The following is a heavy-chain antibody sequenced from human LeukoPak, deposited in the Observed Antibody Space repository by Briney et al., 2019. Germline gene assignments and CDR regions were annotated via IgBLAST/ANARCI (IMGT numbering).Heavy chain of an antibody. D-gene: IGHD1-26*01. J-gene: IGHJ4*02. CDR1: GFTFSSYA. V-gene: IGHV3-23*01. Sequence: PGGSLRLSCAASGFTFSSYAMSWVRQAPGKGLEWVSAISGSGGSTYYADSVKGRFTISRDNSKNTLHLQINGLRAEDTAIYYCARGTYYGGMGDYFDYWGQGTLVTVSS. CDR3: ARGTYYGGMGDYFDY. CDR2: ISGSGGST.